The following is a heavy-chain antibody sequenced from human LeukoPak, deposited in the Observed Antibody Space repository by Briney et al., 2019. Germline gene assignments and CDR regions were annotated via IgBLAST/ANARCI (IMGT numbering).Heavy chain of an antibody. V-gene: IGHV4-34*01. CDR1: GFTFSSYW. CDR2: INHSGST. J-gene: IGHJ3*02. Sequence: GSLRLSCAASGFTFSSYWMSWVRQPPGKGLEWIGEINHSGSTNYNPSLKSRVTISVDTSKNQFSLKLSSVTAADTAVYYCARGSTMIISVAFDIWGQGTMVTVSS. D-gene: IGHD3-22*01. CDR3: ARGSTMIISVAFDI.